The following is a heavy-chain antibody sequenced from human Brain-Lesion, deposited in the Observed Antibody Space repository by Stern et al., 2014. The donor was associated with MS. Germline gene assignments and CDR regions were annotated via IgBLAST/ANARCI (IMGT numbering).Heavy chain of an antibody. D-gene: IGHD5-12*01. V-gene: IGHV4-39*01. J-gene: IGHJ5*02. Sequence: VQLVQSGPGLVKPSETLSLTCTVSGGFISRSSYYWAWIRQPPGKGLEGIGSIYYSGSTDYNQSLKNRVTISVDTSGTRFSLKLPSVTAADTAIYYCARRELDGGFDLRYNWFDPWGQGTLVTVSS. CDR2: IYYSGST. CDR3: ARRELDGGFDLRYNWFDP. CDR1: GGFISRSSYY.